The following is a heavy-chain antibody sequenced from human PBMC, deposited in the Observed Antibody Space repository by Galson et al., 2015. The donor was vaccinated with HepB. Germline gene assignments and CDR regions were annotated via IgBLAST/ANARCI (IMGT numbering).Heavy chain of an antibody. CDR2: MNPSSGNT. CDR3: ARVVRLHLTTVIHNWFDP. J-gene: IGHJ5*02. Sequence: SVKVSCKASRYTFINYDINWVRQATGQGLEWMGWMNPSSGNTAYAQKVQGRVTMTRNTSIGTAYMELSSLRSEDTAVYYCARVVRLHLTTVIHNWFDPWGQGTLVTVSS. CDR1: RYTFINYD. V-gene: IGHV1-8*01. D-gene: IGHD4-17*01.